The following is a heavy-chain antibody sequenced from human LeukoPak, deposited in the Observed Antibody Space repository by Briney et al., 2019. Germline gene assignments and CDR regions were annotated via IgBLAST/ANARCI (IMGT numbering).Heavy chain of an antibody. CDR1: GGSISSYY. J-gene: IGHJ5*02. V-gene: IGHV4-59*01. Sequence: PSETLSLTCTVSGGSISSYYWSWIRQPPGKGLEWSGYIYYSGSTNYNPSLKSRVTTSVDTSKNQFSLKLSSVTAADTAVYYCARDHDYGSGNWFDPWGQGTLVTVSS. CDR3: ARDHDYGSGNWFDP. CDR2: IYYSGST. D-gene: IGHD3-10*01.